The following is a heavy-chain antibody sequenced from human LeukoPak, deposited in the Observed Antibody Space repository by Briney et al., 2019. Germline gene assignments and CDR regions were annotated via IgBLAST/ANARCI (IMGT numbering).Heavy chain of an antibody. D-gene: IGHD6-19*01. CDR1: GFTFSSYA. V-gene: IGHV3-30-3*01. CDR2: ISYDGSNK. J-gene: IGHJ4*02. CDR3: ARDHRVSGWYGYFEY. Sequence: PGGSLRLSCAASGFTFSSYAMYWVRQAPGKGLEWVTVISYDGSNKYYADSVKGRFTISRDNSKNTLYLQMNSLRAEDTAVYYCARDHRVSGWYGYFEYWGQGTLVTVSS.